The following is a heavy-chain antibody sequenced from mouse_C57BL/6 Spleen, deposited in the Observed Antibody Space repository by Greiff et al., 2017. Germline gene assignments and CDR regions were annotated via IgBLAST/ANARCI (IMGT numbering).Heavy chain of an antibody. J-gene: IGHJ2*01. V-gene: IGHV1-53*01. Sequence: QVQLQQPGTELVKPGASVKLSCKASGYTFTSYWMHWVKQRPGQGLEWIGNINPSNGGTNYNEKFKSKATLTADKSSRTAYMQLSSLTSEDSAVYYCAREDYYYYGSSYYFDYWGQGTTLTVSS. CDR1: GYTFTSYW. D-gene: IGHD1-1*01. CDR2: INPSNGGT. CDR3: AREDYYYYGSSYYFDY.